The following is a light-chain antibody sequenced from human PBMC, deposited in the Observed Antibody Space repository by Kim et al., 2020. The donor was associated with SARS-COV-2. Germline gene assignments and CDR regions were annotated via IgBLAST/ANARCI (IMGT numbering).Light chain of an antibody. CDR3: SSYTSSSSWV. CDR2: DVN. Sequence: GHSITISCTGTSSAVGGYNFVSWYQQHPGQAPKLMIYDVNNRPSGISNRFSGSRSGNTASLTISGLQAEDEADYYCSSYTSSSSWVFGGGTQLTVL. CDR1: SSAVGGYNF. V-gene: IGLV2-14*03. J-gene: IGLJ3*02.